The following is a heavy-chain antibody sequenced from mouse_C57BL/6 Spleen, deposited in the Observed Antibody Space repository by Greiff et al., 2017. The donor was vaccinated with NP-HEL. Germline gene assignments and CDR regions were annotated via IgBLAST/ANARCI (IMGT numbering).Heavy chain of an antibody. CDR2: ISSGGDYI. CDR3: TRDSSGYLFAY. D-gene: IGHD3-2*02. V-gene: IGHV5-9-1*02. CDR1: GFTFSSYA. J-gene: IGHJ3*01. Sequence: EVQGVESGEGLVKPGGSLKLSCAASGFTFSSYAMSWVRQTPEKRLAWVAYISSGGDYIYYADTVKGRFTISRDNARNTLYLQMSSLKSEDTAMYYCTRDSSGYLFAYWGQGTLVTVSA.